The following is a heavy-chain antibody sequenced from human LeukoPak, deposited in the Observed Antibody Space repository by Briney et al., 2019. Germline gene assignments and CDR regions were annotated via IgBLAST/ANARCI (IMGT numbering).Heavy chain of an antibody. J-gene: IGHJ6*04. V-gene: IGHV3-23*01. D-gene: IGHD3-22*01. CDR3: ARGPTMKMDV. CDR2: ISGSGSST. Sequence: HPGGSLRLSCAASGFTFSSYAMSWVRQAPGKGLEWVSGISGSGSSTNYADSVKGRFTISRDNSKNTLYPQMNSLRAEDTAVYYCARGPTMKMDVWGKGTTVTVSS. CDR1: GFTFSSYA.